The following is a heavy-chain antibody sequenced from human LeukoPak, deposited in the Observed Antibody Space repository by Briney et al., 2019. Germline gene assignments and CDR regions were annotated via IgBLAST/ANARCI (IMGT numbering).Heavy chain of an antibody. CDR3: ARGRQDVTMIVVVMAAVSYYLDV. CDR1: GGSFSGYY. Sequence: SETLSLTCAVYGGSFSGYYWTWIRQTPEKGLEWIGEMNPSGSTNYNPSLKSRVTISVDTSKNQFSLELRSVTAADTGVYYCARGRQDVTMIVVVMAAVSYYLDVWGKGTTVTVS. D-gene: IGHD3-22*01. J-gene: IGHJ6*03. CDR2: MNPSGST. V-gene: IGHV4-34*01.